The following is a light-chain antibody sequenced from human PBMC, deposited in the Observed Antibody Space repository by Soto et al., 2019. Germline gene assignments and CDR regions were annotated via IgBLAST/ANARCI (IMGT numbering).Light chain of an antibody. CDR1: SSNIGAGYD. J-gene: IGLJ2*01. CDR2: GNT. Sequence: QSVLTQPPSVSGAPGQRVTISCTGSSSNIGAGYDVHWYQQLPGRAPKLLIYGNTNRPSGVPDRFSGSKSCTSAPLAITGLQAEDEADYYCLSFDSSLSVVFGGGTKLTVL. V-gene: IGLV1-40*01. CDR3: LSFDSSLSVV.